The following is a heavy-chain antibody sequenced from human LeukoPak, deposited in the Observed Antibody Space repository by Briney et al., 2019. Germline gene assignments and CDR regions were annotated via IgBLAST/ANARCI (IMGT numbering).Heavy chain of an antibody. CDR3: ARAVLGYCSGGSCYSMRISFDY. J-gene: IGHJ4*02. Sequence: SETLPLTCAAYGGFFSGYYWSWIRQPPGKGLEWIGEINHSGSTNYNPSLKSRVTISVDTSKNQFSLKLSSVTAADTAVYYCARAVLGYCSGGSCYSMRISFDYWGQGTLVTVSS. CDR2: INHSGST. V-gene: IGHV4-34*01. D-gene: IGHD2-15*01. CDR1: GGFFSGYY.